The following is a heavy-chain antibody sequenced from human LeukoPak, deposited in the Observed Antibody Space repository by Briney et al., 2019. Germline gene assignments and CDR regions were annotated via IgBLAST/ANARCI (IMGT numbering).Heavy chain of an antibody. V-gene: IGHV4-59*01. D-gene: IGHD4-17*01. CDR3: ARDQTTVTTAAWYFDL. CDR2: IHYSGRS. J-gene: IGHJ2*01. CDR1: GGSISTYY. Sequence: SETLSLTCTVSGGSISTYYWSWIRQPPGKGLEWVGSIHYSGRSNSNPSLTGRLTVSVDTSKNQFSLKLSSVTASDTAVYYCARDQTTVTTAAWYFDLWGRGTLVTVSS.